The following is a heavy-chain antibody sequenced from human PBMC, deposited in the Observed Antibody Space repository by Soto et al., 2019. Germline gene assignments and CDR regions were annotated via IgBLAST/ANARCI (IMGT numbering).Heavy chain of an antibody. V-gene: IGHV4-34*01. CDR3: AVIPATATDFDY. D-gene: IGHD2-15*01. Sequence: QVQLQQWGAGLLKPSETLSLTCAVYGGSFSGYYWSWIRQPPGKGLEWIGEINHSGSTNYNPSLKRRVTISVDTSKNQFSLKLSSVTAADTAVYYCAVIPATATDFDYWGQGTLVTVSS. CDR1: GGSFSGYY. J-gene: IGHJ4*02. CDR2: INHSGST.